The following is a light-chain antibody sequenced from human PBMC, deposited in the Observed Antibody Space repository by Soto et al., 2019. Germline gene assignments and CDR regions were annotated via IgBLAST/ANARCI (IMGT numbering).Light chain of an antibody. CDR1: QRISSSY. CDR3: QQRSNWLRT. J-gene: IGKJ1*01. CDR2: DAS. V-gene: IGKV3D-20*02. Sequence: EIVLTQSAATLSLSRGQRSTLSCRASQRISSSYLAWYHQRPGQAPRLLIYDASNRATGIPDRFSGSGSGTDFTLTISRLEPEDFAVYYCQQRSNWLRTFGPGTKVDIK.